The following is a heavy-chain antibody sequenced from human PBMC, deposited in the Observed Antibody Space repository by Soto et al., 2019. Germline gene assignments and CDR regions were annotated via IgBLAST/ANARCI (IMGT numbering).Heavy chain of an antibody. CDR3: ARHGGVVIITGENWFDP. CDR2: IYYIGST. Sequence: TSETLSLTCTVSGGSISSYYWSWIRQPPGKGLEWIGYIYYIGSTNYNPSLKSRVTISVYTSKNQFSLKLSSVTAADTAVYYCARHGGVVIITGENWFDPWGQGTLVTVSS. J-gene: IGHJ5*02. CDR1: GGSISSYY. D-gene: IGHD3-3*01. V-gene: IGHV4-59*08.